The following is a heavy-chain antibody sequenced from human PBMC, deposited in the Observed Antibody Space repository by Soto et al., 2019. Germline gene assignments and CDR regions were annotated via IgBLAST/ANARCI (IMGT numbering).Heavy chain of an antibody. V-gene: IGHV3-23*01. Sequence: GGSLRLSCAASGFTFSSYAMSWVRQAPGKGLEWVSAISGSGGSTYYADSVKGRFTISRDNSKNTLCLQMNSLRAEDTAVYYCAKDQMDSSGSIWGQGTLVTVSS. CDR1: GFTFSSYA. CDR2: ISGSGGST. D-gene: IGHD3-22*01. J-gene: IGHJ4*02. CDR3: AKDQMDSSGSI.